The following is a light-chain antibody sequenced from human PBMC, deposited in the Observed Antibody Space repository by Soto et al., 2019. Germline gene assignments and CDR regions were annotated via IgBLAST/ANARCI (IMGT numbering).Light chain of an antibody. Sequence: EIVMTQSPITLSASPGGSATLSCRASQSVDNNVAWYQQKPGQAPRLLVVGSFARATGIPARFSGSGSGSEFTLTISGLQSEDFAVYYCQQYKDRPTITFGQGTRLENK. CDR3: QQYKDRPTIT. J-gene: IGKJ5*01. CDR1: QSVDNN. V-gene: IGKV3-15*01. CDR2: GSF.